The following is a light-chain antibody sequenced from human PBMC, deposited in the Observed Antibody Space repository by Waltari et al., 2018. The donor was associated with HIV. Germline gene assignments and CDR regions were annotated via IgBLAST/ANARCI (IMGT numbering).Light chain of an antibody. CDR3: NSRDSTNKYVV. Sequence: SSELTQEPAVSVALGQTVRITCQGDSLRTSYASWYQQKPGQDPVLVVYARNNRPSAIPDRFSGSNSGDTASLTITGAQAEDEADYYCNSRDSTNKYVVFGGGTKLTVL. CDR1: SLRTSY. CDR2: ARN. J-gene: IGLJ2*01. V-gene: IGLV3-19*01.